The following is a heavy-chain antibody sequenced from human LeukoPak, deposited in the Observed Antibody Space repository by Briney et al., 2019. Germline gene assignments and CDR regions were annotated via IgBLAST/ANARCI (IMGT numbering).Heavy chain of an antibody. CDR2: INPSGGST. CDR3: AGTYYYYMDV. J-gene: IGHJ6*03. V-gene: IGHV1-46*01. Sequence: ASVKVSCKTSGYTFTNYYIHWVRQAPGQGLEWMGIINPSGGSTSYAQKFQGRVTMTEDTSTDTAYMELSSLRSGDTAVYHCAGTYYYYMDVWGKGTTVTVSS. CDR1: GYTFTNYY.